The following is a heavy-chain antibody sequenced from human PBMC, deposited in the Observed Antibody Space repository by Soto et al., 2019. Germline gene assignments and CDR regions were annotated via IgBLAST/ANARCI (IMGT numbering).Heavy chain of an antibody. CDR1: GFTFSSYG. CDR3: ATRLDSLSTRDWFDP. Sequence: GSLRLSCAASGFTFSSYGMHWVRQAPGKGLEWVAVISYDGSNKYYADSVKGRFTISRDNSKNTLYLQMNSLRAEDTAVYYCATRLDSLSTRDWFDPWGQGTLVTVSS. CDR2: ISYDGSNK. D-gene: IGHD1-1*01. V-gene: IGHV3-30*03. J-gene: IGHJ5*02.